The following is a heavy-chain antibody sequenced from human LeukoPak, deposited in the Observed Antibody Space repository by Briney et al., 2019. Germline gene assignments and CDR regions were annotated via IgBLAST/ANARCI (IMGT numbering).Heavy chain of an antibody. Sequence: KRGESLKISCKGSGYSFTSYWIGWVRQMPGKGLEWMGIIYPGDSDTRYSPSFQGQVTISADKSISTAYLQWSSLKASDTVMYYCARPAYLGYCSSTSCHDAFDIWGQGTMVTVSS. CDR2: IYPGDSDT. V-gene: IGHV5-51*01. CDR3: ARPAYLGYCSSTSCHDAFDI. D-gene: IGHD2-2*01. CDR1: GYSFTSYW. J-gene: IGHJ3*02.